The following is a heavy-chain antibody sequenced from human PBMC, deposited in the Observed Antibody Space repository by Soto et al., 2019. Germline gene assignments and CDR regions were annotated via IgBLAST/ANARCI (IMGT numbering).Heavy chain of an antibody. Sequence: PGGSLRLSYAASGFTFSSYAMSWVRQAPGKGLEWVSAISGSGGSTYYADSVKGRFTISRDNSKNTLYLQMNSLRAEDTAVYYCAKDLMGGDYFDYWGQGTLVTVSS. CDR1: GFTFSSYA. J-gene: IGHJ4*02. V-gene: IGHV3-23*01. CDR3: AKDLMGGDYFDY. CDR2: ISGSGGST. D-gene: IGHD4-17*01.